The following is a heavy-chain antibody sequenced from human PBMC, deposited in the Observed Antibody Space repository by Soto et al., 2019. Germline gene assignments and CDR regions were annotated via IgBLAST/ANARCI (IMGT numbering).Heavy chain of an antibody. CDR2: ISYDGSNK. V-gene: IGHV3-30-3*01. CDR3: ARGEHPVTTTTFDY. CDR1: GFTFSNYA. J-gene: IGHJ4*02. D-gene: IGHD4-17*01. Sequence: QVQLVESGGGVVQPGRSLRLSCAASGFTFSNYAMHWVRQAPGKGLEWMAVISYDGSNKYYADSVKGRFTISRDNSKNTLYLQMNSLRAEDTAVYYCARGEHPVTTTTFDYWGQGTLVTVSS.